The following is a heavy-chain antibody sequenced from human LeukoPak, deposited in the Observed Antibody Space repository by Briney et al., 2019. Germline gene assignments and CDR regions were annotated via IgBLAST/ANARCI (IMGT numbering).Heavy chain of an antibody. D-gene: IGHD3-3*01. CDR2: IYYSGST. CDR3: ARDRLGVDDFWSGYYRRWFDP. Sequence: PSETLSLTCTVSDGSISSGDYYWSWIRQPPGKGLEWIGYIYYSGSTYYNPSLKSRVTISVDTSKNQFSLKLSSVTAADTAVYYCARDRLGVDDFWSGYYRRWFDPWGQGTLVTVSS. V-gene: IGHV4-30-4*01. CDR1: DGSISSGDYY. J-gene: IGHJ5*02.